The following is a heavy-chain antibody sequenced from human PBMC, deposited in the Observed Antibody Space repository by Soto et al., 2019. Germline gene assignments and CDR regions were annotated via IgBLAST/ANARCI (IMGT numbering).Heavy chain of an antibody. D-gene: IGHD1-1*01. V-gene: IGHV3-30*03. CDR1: GFTFSRYG. J-gene: IGHJ4*02. CDR2: IVRDGGQK. Sequence: QVHLVESGGGVVQPGRPLRLSCAASGFTFSRYGMHWVRQAPGKGLEWVGVIVRDGGQKQYADSARGRFSISRNDSKNTLYLEMNSLTVEAAAVYYCGRDDDVEENGLDYWGQGTLVTVSS. CDR3: GRDDDVEENGLDY.